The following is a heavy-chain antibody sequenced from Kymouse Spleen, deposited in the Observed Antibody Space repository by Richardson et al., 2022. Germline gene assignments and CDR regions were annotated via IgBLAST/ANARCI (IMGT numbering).Heavy chain of an antibody. CDR2: ISWNSGSI. D-gene: IGHD1-7*01. V-gene: IGHV3-9*01. J-gene: IGHJ5*02. Sequence: EVQLVESGGGLVQPGRSLRLSCAASGFTFDDYAMHWVRQAPGKGLEWVSGISWNSGSIGYADSVKGRFTISRDNAKNSLYLQMNSLRAEDTALYYCAKDNWNYGWFDPWGQGTLVTVSS. CDR1: GFTFDDYA. CDR3: AKDNWNYGWFDP.